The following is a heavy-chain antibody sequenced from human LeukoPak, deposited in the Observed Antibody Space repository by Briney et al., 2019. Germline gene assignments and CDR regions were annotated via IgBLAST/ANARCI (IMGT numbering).Heavy chain of an antibody. CDR1: GFTVSSNY. CDR3: AKDQSPQRYDFWSGPDY. CDR2: IYSGGST. Sequence: PGGSLRLSCAASGFTVSSNYMSWVRQAPGKGLEWVSVIYSGGSTYYADSVKGRFTISRDNSKNTLYLQMNSLRAEDTAVYYCAKDQSPQRYDFWSGPDYWGQGTLVTVSS. V-gene: IGHV3-53*01. J-gene: IGHJ4*02. D-gene: IGHD3-3*01.